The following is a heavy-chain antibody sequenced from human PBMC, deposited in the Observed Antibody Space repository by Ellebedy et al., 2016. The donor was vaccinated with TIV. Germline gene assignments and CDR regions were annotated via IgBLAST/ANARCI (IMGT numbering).Heavy chain of an antibody. CDR1: GYSFTSYW. CDR3: ARRGYYGSGSYGGMDV. Sequence: GGSLRLSXKGSGYSFTSYWIGWVRQMPGKGLEWMGIIYPGDSDTRYSPSFQGQVTISADKSISTAYLQWSSLKASDTAMYYCARRGYYGSGSYGGMDVWGQGTTVTVSS. CDR2: IYPGDSDT. D-gene: IGHD3-10*01. V-gene: IGHV5-51*01. J-gene: IGHJ6*02.